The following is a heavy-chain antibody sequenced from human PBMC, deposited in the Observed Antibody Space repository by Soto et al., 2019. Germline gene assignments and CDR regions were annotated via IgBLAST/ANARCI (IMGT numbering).Heavy chain of an antibody. Sequence: SETLSLTCAVSGGSISSSNWWSWVRQPPGKGLEWVGEIYHSGSTNYNPSLKSRVTISVDKSKNQYSLKLSSVTAADTAVYYCAMQPDYDFWSGYDDRYDPWSQGTLVTVSS. CDR1: GGSISSSNW. CDR3: AMQPDYDFWSGYDDRYDP. D-gene: IGHD3-3*01. V-gene: IGHV4-4*02. J-gene: IGHJ5*02. CDR2: IYHSGST.